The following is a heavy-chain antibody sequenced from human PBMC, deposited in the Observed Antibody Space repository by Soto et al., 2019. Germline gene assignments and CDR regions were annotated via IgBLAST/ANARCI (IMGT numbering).Heavy chain of an antibody. J-gene: IGHJ3*02. V-gene: IGHV4-31*03. CDR1: GGSITSGDYY. D-gene: IGHD3-10*01. Sequence: QVQLQESGPGLVRPSQTLPLTCTVSGGSITSGDYYWTWIRQHPGKGLEWIGYIYYSGSTYYNPSLKSRVTMSLDTSKNQFSLNLSSVTAADTAVYYCARDEARGRLDIWGQGTMVTVSS. CDR3: ARDEARGRLDI. CDR2: IYYSGST.